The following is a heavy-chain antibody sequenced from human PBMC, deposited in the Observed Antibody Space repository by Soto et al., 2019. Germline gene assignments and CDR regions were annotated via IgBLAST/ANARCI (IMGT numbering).Heavy chain of an antibody. CDR2: ISYDGSNK. D-gene: IGHD6-19*01. V-gene: IGHV3-30*18. CDR3: AKVGHNSGLADL. Sequence: QVQLVESGGGVVQPGRSLRLSCAASGFTFSSYGMHWVSQAPGKGLEWVAVISYDGSNKYYADSVKGRFTISRDNSKNTQYLQMNSLRAEDTDVYYCAKVGHNSGLADLWGRGTLVTVSS. CDR1: GFTFSSYG. J-gene: IGHJ2*01.